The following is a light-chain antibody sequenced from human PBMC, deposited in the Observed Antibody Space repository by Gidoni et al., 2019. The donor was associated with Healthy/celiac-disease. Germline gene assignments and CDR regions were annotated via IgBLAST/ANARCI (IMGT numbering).Light chain of an antibody. CDR1: QSSSSY. CDR2: AAS. Sequence: DIKMTQSPSSLSASVGDRVTITCRASQSSSSYLNWYQQKPGKAPKLLIYAASSLQSGVPSRFSGSGSGTDFTLTISSLQPEDFATYYCQQSYSTPITFGGGTKVEIK. CDR3: QQSYSTPIT. V-gene: IGKV1-39*01. J-gene: IGKJ4*01.